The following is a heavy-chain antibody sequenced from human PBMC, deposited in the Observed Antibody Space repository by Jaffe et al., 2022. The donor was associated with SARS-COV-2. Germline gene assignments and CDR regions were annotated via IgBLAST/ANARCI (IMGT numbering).Heavy chain of an antibody. CDR1: GFTFSNYG. CDR2: INAIGGST. Sequence: EVHLVESGGGLVQPGGSLRLSCTASGFTFSNYGMSWVRQAPGKGLEWVSHINAIGGSTFYADSVKGRFTLSRDNSKNTLYLQLTSLRAEDTAVYYCAKSLVRGYSVNWPVHDPWGQGTLVTVSS. V-gene: IGHV3-23*04. J-gene: IGHJ5*02. CDR3: AKSLVRGYSVNWPVHDP. D-gene: IGHD6-13*01.